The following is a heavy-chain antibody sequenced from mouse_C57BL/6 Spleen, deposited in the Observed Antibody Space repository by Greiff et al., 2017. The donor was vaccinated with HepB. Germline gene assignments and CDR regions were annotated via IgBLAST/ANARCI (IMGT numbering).Heavy chain of an antibody. D-gene: IGHD2-4*01. J-gene: IGHJ3*01. CDR3: TRRHYDYGAGFAY. V-gene: IGHV1-15*01. CDR1: GYTFTDYE. CDR2: IDPETGGT. Sequence: VQLQQSGAELVRPGASVTLSCKASGYTFTDYEMHWVKQTPVHGLEWIGAIDPETGGTAYNQKFKGKAILTADKSSSTAYMELRSLTSEDSAVYYCTRRHYDYGAGFAYWGQGTLVTVSA.